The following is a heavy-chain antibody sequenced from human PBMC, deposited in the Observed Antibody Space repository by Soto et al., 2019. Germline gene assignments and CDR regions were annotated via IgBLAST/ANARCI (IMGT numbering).Heavy chain of an antibody. J-gene: IGHJ6*02. Sequence: RASVKVSCKASGGTFSSYAISWVRQAPGQGLEWMGGIIPIFGTANYAQKFQGRVTITADESTSTAYMELSSLRSEDTAVYYCAGGRDYYDSSGYHTPFYYGMDVWGQGTTVTV. V-gene: IGHV1-69*13. CDR2: IIPIFGTA. D-gene: IGHD3-22*01. CDR1: GGTFSSYA. CDR3: AGGRDYYDSSGYHTPFYYGMDV.